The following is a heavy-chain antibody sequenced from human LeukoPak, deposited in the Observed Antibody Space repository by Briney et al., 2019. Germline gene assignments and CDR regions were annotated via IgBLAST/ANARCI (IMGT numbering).Heavy chain of an antibody. CDR2: IYPGDSDT. Sequence: GESLKISCKGSGYSFTSYWIGWVRQMPGKGLEWMGIIYPGDSDTRYSPSFQGQVTISADKSISTAYLQWSSLKASDTAMYYCATAAAHYDSSGTPTNWGQGTLVTVSS. D-gene: IGHD3-22*01. CDR1: GYSFTSYW. J-gene: IGHJ4*02. V-gene: IGHV5-51*01. CDR3: ATAAAHYDSSGTPTN.